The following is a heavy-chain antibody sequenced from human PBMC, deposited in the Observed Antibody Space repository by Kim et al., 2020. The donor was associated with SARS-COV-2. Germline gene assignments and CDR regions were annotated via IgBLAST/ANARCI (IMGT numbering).Heavy chain of an antibody. J-gene: IGHJ6*02. Sequence: SETLSLTCTVSGGSISSYYWSWIRQPPGKGLEWIGYIYYSGSTNYNPSLKSRVTISVDTSKNQFSLKLSSVTAADTAVYYCARGGAGPTVTNPRGYYYYYGMDVWGQGTTVTVSS. CDR3: ARGGAGPTVTNPRGYYYYYGMDV. V-gene: IGHV4-59*13. D-gene: IGHD4-4*01. CDR1: GGSISSYY. CDR2: IYYSGST.